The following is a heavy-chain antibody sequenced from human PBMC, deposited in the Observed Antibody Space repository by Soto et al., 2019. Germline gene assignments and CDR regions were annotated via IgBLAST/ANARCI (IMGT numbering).Heavy chain of an antibody. V-gene: IGHV2-5*02. D-gene: IGHD5-12*01. J-gene: IGHJ5*02. CDR2: IYWDDDK. CDR3: AHRLGYDIRGGFDP. CDR1: GFPLSTSGVG. Sequence: QITLKESGPTLVKPTQTLTLTCTFSGFPLSTSGVGVGWIRQPPGKALEWLALIYWDDDKRYSPSLKSRLTITKDTSKNQVVLTMTNMDPVDTATYYCAHRLGYDIRGGFDPWGQGTLVTVSS.